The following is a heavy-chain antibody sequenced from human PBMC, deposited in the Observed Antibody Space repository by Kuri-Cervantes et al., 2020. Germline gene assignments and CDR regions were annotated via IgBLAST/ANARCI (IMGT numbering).Heavy chain of an antibody. CDR2: ISAYNGNT. CDR1: DYTFTNYG. J-gene: IGHJ4*02. V-gene: IGHV1-18*01. CDR3: AIQTIEDTAMDHFDY. Sequence: ASVKVSCKTSDYTFTNYGITWVRQAPGQGLEWMGWISAYNGNTNYAQKLQGRATMTTDTSISTAYMELSSLRSEDTAVYYCAIQTIEDTAMDHFDYWGQGTLVTVSS. D-gene: IGHD5-18*01.